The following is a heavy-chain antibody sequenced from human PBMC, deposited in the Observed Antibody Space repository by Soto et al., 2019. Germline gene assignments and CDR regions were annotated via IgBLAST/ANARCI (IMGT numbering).Heavy chain of an antibody. CDR2: IYFDGITT. CDR1: GFTFNTHW. D-gene: IGHD3-10*01. V-gene: IGHV3-74*01. J-gene: IGHJ4*02. Sequence: PVGSLSLSCTASGFTFNTHWMHWVRQAPGKGLVWVSRIYFDGITTNYADSVKGRLTVSRENAKNTIYLPVKTGRDEDTAVYYCERGGEWGVDYWGQETLVTVSS. CDR3: ERGGEWGVDY.